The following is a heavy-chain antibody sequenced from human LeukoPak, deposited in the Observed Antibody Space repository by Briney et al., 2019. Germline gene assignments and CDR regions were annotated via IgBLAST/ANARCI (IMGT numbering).Heavy chain of an antibody. Sequence: GGSLRLSCAASGFAFSSYSMNWVRQAPGKGLEWVSYISSSSSTIYYADSVKGRFTISRDNAKNSLYLQMNSLRAEDTAVYYCARDRRAARQFRFFDYWGQGTLVTVSS. D-gene: IGHD6-6*01. CDR3: ARDRRAARQFRFFDY. J-gene: IGHJ4*02. CDR2: ISSSSSTI. V-gene: IGHV3-48*01. CDR1: GFAFSSYS.